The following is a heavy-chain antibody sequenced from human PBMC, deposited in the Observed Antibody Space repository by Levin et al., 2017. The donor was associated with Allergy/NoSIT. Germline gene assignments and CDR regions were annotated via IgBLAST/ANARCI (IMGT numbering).Heavy chain of an antibody. CDR1: GFSVSSNY. J-gene: IGHJ3*02. Sequence: GGSLRLSCAASGFSVSSNYMSWVCQAPGKGLEWVSVIYSGGSTYYADSVKGRFTISRDSSKNTLFFQMNNLRAEDTAVYYCARWESVEDAFDIWGQGTMVTVSS. V-gene: IGHV3-53*01. D-gene: IGHD1-26*01. CDR3: ARWESVEDAFDI. CDR2: IYSGGST.